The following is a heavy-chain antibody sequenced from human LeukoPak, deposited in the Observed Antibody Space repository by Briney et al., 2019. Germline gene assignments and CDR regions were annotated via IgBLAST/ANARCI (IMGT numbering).Heavy chain of an antibody. V-gene: IGHV1-2*06. Sequence: ASVKVSCKASGYTFSGYYMHWVRQAPGQGLEWMGRINPNSGGTNYAQKFQGRVTMTRDTSISTAYMELSRLRSDDTAVYYCASDSSGYSPLNYWGQGTLVTVSS. D-gene: IGHD3-22*01. CDR2: INPNSGGT. J-gene: IGHJ4*02. CDR1: GYTFSGYY. CDR3: ASDSSGYSPLNY.